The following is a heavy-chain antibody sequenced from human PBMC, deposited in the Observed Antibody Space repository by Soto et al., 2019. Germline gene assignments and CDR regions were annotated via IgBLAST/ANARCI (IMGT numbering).Heavy chain of an antibody. CDR2: INHSGST. V-gene: IGHV4-34*01. J-gene: IGHJ5*02. CDR1: GGSFSGYY. Sequence: SETLSLTCAVYGGSFSGYYWSWIRQPPGKGLEWIGEINHSGSTNYNPSLKSRVTISVDTSKNQFSLKLSSVTAADTAVYYCARSIVGATFGWFDPWGQGTLVTVSS. CDR3: ARSIVGATFGWFDP. D-gene: IGHD1-26*01.